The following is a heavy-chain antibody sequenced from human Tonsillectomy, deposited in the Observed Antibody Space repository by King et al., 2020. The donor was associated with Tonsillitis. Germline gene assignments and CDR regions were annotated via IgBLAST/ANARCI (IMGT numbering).Heavy chain of an antibody. J-gene: IGHJ5*02. CDR1: GYNFTSYW. Sequence: DVQLVESGAEVKKPGESLRISCKGFGYNFTSYWISWVRQMPGKGLEWMGRIGPGDSYTNYSPSFQGHVTISADKSITTAYLQWSSLKASDTAMYYCARLGVAAAVYNWFDPWGQGTLVTVSS. CDR2: IGPGDSYT. D-gene: IGHD6-13*01. V-gene: IGHV5-10-1*03. CDR3: ARLGVAAAVYNWFDP.